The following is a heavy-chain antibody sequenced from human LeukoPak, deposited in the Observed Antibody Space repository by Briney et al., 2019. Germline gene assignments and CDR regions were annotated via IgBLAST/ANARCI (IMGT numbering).Heavy chain of an antibody. CDR1: GGSISSGSYY. J-gene: IGHJ3*02. CDR3: ARIRGATTDAFDI. V-gene: IGHV4-61*02. D-gene: IGHD1-26*01. Sequence: SETLSLTCTVSGGSISSGSYYWSWIRQPAGKGLEWIGRIYTSGSTNYNPSLKSRVTISVDTSKNQFSLKLSSVTAADTAVYYCARIRGATTDAFDIWGQGTMVTVSS. CDR2: IYTSGST.